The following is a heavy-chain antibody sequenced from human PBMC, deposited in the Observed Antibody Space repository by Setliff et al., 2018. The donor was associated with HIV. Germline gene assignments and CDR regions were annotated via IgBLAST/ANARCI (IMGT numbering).Heavy chain of an antibody. CDR1: GFTFNNAW. CDR3: TTDLGSGRFSWNNN. J-gene: IGHJ4*02. Sequence: GGSLRLSCAASGFTFNNAWMTWVRQAPGKGLEWVGHIKSKTDGGTTDYAAPVKGRFTISRDDSKNTLSLQMNSPKTEDTAIYYCTTDLGSGRFSWNNNWGQGTLVTVSS. CDR2: IKSKTDGGTT. V-gene: IGHV3-15*01. D-gene: IGHD1-26*01.